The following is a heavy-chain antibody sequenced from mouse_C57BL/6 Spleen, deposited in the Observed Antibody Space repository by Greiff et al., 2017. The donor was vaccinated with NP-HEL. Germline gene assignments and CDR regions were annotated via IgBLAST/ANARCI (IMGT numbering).Heavy chain of an antibody. J-gene: IGHJ3*01. CDR1: GYTFTSYW. V-gene: IGHV1-55*01. Sequence: QVQLQQPGAELVKPGASVKMSCKASGYTFTSYWITWVKQRPGQGLEWIGDIYPGSGSTNYNEKFKSKATLTVDTSSSTAYMQLSSLTSEDSAVYSCARGHYGSSYWFAYWGQGTLVTVSA. CDR3: ARGHYGSSYWFAY. CDR2: IYPGSGST. D-gene: IGHD1-1*01.